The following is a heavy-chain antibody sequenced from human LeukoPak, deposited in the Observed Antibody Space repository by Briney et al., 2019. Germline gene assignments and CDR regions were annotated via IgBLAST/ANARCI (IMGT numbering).Heavy chain of an antibody. V-gene: IGHV1-18*01. CDR2: ISAYNGNT. D-gene: IGHD1-1*01. J-gene: IGHJ6*03. CDR1: GYTFTSYG. CDR3: ARVWNGDYYYYMDV. Sequence: ASVKVSCKASGYTFTSYGISWVRQAPGQGLEWMGWISAYNGNTNYAQKLQGRVTMTTDTSTSTAYMELRSLRSDDTAVYYCARVWNGDYYYYMDVWGKGTTVTVSS.